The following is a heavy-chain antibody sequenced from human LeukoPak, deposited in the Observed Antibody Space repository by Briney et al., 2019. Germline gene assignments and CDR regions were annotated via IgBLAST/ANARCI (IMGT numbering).Heavy chain of an antibody. J-gene: IGHJ3*02. Sequence: GRSLRLSCAASGFTFSSYGMHWVRQAPGRGLEWVSVISDSGAITTYANSVKGRLTISRDNSKNTLYLQMNSLRAEDTAVYYCARRGNYFEFDIWGQGTMVTVSS. CDR2: ISDSGAIT. CDR1: GFTFSSYG. D-gene: IGHD1-26*01. CDR3: ARRGNYFEFDI. V-gene: IGHV3-23*01.